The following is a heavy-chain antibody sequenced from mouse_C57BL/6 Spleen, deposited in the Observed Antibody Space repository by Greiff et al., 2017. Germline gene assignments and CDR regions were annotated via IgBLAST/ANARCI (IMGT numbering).Heavy chain of an antibody. D-gene: IGHD2-14*01. CDR2: ISYDGSN. CDR1: GYSITSGYY. CDR3: ARAVIIGGFAY. V-gene: IGHV3-6*01. J-gene: IGHJ3*01. Sequence: EVQLQQSGPGLVKPSQSLSLTCSVTGYSITSGYYWNWIRQFPGNKLEWMGYISYDGSNNYNPSLKNRISITRDTSKNQFFLKLNSVTTEDTATYYCARAVIIGGFAYWGQGTLVTVSA.